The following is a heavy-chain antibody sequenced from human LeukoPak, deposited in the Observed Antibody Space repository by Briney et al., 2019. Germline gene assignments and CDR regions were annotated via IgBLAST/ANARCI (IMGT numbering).Heavy chain of an antibody. V-gene: IGHV3-48*03. J-gene: IGHJ4*02. CDR1: GFTFSSYE. CDR3: ARESIAVAGAPFDY. D-gene: IGHD6-19*01. Sequence: GGSLRLSCAASGFTFSSYEMNWVRQAPGKGLEWVSYISSGSTIYDADSVKGRFTISRDNAKNSLYLQMNSLRAEDTSVYYCARESIAVAGAPFDYWGQGTLVTVSS. CDR2: ISSGSTI.